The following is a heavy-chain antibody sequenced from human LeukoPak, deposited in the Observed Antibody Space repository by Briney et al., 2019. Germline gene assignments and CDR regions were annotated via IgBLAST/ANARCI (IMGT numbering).Heavy chain of an antibody. J-gene: IGHJ4*02. CDR3: ARAQYSEILTVPRDY. Sequence: GGSLRLSCVASGFSVSSYAMSWVRQAPGKGLEWVSGITGIGISTNYADSVKGRFTISRDNSKNTLYLQMNSLRAEDTAVYYCARAQYSEILTVPRDYWGQGTLVTVSS. CDR1: GFSVSSYA. V-gene: IGHV3-23*01. CDR2: ITGIGIST. D-gene: IGHD3-9*01.